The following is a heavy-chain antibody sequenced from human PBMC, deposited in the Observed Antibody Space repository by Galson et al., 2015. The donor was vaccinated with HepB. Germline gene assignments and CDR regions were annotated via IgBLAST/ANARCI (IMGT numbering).Heavy chain of an antibody. D-gene: IGHD3-22*01. CDR2: IRYDGSNK. Sequence: SLRLSCAASGFTFSSYGMHWVRQAPGKGLEWVAFIRYDGSNKYYADSVKGRFTISRDNSKNTLYLQMNSLRAEDTAVYYCAKDPDYYDSSGYFDYWGQGTLVTVSS. J-gene: IGHJ4*02. CDR1: GFTFSSYG. V-gene: IGHV3-30*02. CDR3: AKDPDYYDSSGYFDY.